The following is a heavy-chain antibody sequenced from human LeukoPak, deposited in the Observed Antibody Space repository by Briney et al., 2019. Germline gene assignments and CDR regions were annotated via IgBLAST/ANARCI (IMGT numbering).Heavy chain of an antibody. CDR2: INPNSGGT. J-gene: IGHJ5*02. Sequence: GASVKVSCKASGYTFTSYGITWVRQAPGPGLEWMGWINPNSGGTNYAQKFQGRVTMTRDTSINTAYMHLTRLTSDDTAVYYCATEKVVTSTYHWLDPWGQGTLVTVSS. D-gene: IGHD2-21*02. CDR1: GYTFTSYG. V-gene: IGHV1-2*02. CDR3: ATEKVVTSTYHWLDP.